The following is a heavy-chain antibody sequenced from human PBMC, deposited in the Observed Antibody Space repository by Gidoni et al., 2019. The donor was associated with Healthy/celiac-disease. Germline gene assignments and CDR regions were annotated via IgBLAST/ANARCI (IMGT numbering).Heavy chain of an antibody. J-gene: IGHJ6*02. CDR1: GRSFSGYY. Sequence: QVQLQQWGAGLLKPSETLSLTCAVYGRSFSGYYWSWIRQPPGKGLEWIGEINHSGSTNYNPSLKSRVTISVDTSKNQFSLKLSSVTAADTAVYYCARTQWLVLSDDYGMDVWGQGTTVTVSS. D-gene: IGHD6-19*01. CDR2: INHSGST. V-gene: IGHV4-34*01. CDR3: ARTQWLVLSDDYGMDV.